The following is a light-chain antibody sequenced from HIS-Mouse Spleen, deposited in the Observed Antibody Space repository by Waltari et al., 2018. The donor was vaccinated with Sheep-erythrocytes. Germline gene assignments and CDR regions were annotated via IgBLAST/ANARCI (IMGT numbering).Light chain of an antibody. V-gene: IGKV1-6*01. CDR3: LQDYNYPYT. J-gene: IGKJ2*01. Sequence: AIQMTQSPSSLSASVGDRVTITCRASQGIRNGLGWYQQKPGKAPKLLIYAASSLQSGVTYRFSGSGSGTDFTLTISSLQPEDFATYYCLQDYNYPYTFGQGTKLEIK. CDR2: AAS. CDR1: QGIRNG.